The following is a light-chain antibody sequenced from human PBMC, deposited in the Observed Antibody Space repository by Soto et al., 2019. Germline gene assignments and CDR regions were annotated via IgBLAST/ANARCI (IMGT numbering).Light chain of an antibody. Sequence: EIVLTQSPGTLSLSPGERATLSCRASQSVSSRYLAWYQQKPGQAPRLLIYGASSRATGIPDRFSGSGSGTDFTLTISRLAPDDFAVYYCQQYGNSPPYTFGQGTKPEIK. CDR2: GAS. V-gene: IGKV3-20*01. J-gene: IGKJ2*01. CDR1: QSVSSRY. CDR3: QQYGNSPPYT.